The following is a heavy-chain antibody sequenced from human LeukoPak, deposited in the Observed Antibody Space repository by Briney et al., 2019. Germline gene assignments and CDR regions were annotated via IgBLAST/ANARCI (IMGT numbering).Heavy chain of an antibody. CDR2: ISYDGSNK. CDR3: ARDPNSGSYYEESWWSDY. J-gene: IGHJ4*02. D-gene: IGHD1-26*01. CDR1: GFTFSTYA. Sequence: GGSLRLSCAASGFTFSTYAMHWVRQAPGKGLEWVAVISYDGSNKYYADSVKGRFTISRDNSKNTLYLQMNSLRAEDTAVYYCARDPNSGSYYEESWWSDYWGQGTLVTVSS. V-gene: IGHV3-30-3*01.